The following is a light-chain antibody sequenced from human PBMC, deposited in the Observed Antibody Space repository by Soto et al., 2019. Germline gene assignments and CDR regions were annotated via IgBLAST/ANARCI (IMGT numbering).Light chain of an antibody. CDR3: QQYYSTPLPS. CDR2: WAS. CDR1: QSVLYNSTNKNY. Sequence: DIVMTQSPDSLAVSLGERATINCKSSQSVLYNSTNKNYFAWYQQKPGQPPKLLIYWASTRESGVPELFSGSGSGTDFTLTISSLQAEDVAVYYSQQYYSTPLPSFGQGTKLEIK. J-gene: IGKJ2*03. V-gene: IGKV4-1*01.